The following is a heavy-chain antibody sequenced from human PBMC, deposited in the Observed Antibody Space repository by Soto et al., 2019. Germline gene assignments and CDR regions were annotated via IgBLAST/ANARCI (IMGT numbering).Heavy chain of an antibody. V-gene: IGHV4-30-4*01. CDR1: GGSISSGDYY. CDR2: IYYSGST. D-gene: IGHD3-22*01. J-gene: IGHJ4*02. Sequence: SETLSLTCTVSGGSISSGDYYWSWIRQPPGKGLEWIGYIYYSGSTYYNPSLKSRVTISVDTSKNQFSLKLSSVTAADTAVYYCARGRITMIVIDYWGQGTLVTVS. CDR3: ARGRITMIVIDY.